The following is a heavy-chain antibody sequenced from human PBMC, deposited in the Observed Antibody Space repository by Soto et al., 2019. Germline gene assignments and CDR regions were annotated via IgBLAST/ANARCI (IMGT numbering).Heavy chain of an antibody. CDR3: TSSSSSGDWFDP. D-gene: IGHD6-6*01. Sequence: QVQLVQSGAEVKKPGSSVKVSCKASGGTFSSYAISWVRQAPGQGLEWMGGIIPIFGTANYAQKFQGRVTITADKSTSTAYMELSSPRSEDTAVYYCTSSSSSGDWFDPWGQGTLVTVSS. CDR1: GGTFSSYA. J-gene: IGHJ5*02. V-gene: IGHV1-69*06. CDR2: IIPIFGTA.